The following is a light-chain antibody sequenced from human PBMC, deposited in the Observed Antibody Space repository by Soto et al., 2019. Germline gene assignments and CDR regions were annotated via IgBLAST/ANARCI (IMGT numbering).Light chain of an antibody. CDR2: GAS. CDR3: QQYGSSPGT. CDR1: QSVSSSY. J-gene: IGKJ1*01. V-gene: IGKV3-20*01. Sequence: EIVLTRSPGTLSLTPGERATLSCRASQSVSSSYFAWYQQKPGQAPRLLIYGASSRATGIPDRFSGSGSGTDFTLTISRLEPEDFAVYYCQQYGSSPGTFGQGTKVDIK.